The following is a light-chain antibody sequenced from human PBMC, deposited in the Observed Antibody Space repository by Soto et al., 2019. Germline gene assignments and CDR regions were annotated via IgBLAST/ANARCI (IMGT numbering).Light chain of an antibody. Sequence: QSALTQPASVSGSPGQSITISCTGTRSDVGGYNYVSWYQQYPGKAPKLIIYEVTNRPSGVSNRFSASKSGNTASLTISGLQAEDEAHYHCSSYTSSGTLVFGGGTKVTVL. CDR1: RSDVGGYNY. CDR3: SSYTSSGTLV. V-gene: IGLV2-14*01. CDR2: EVT. J-gene: IGLJ2*01.